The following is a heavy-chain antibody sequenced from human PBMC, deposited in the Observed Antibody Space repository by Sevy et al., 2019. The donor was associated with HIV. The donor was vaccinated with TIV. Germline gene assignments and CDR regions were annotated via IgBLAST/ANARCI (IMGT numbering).Heavy chain of an antibody. V-gene: IGHV3-15*07. CDR3: ATVVYYFDY. Sequence: GGSLRLSCTTSGFIFSNAWMNWVRQAPGKGLEWVGRIKSKYDGGTTDYAAPVKGRCTVSRDDSKNTVYLQMNSLKAEDTAIYYCATVVYYFDYWGQGTRVTVSS. CDR2: IKSKYDGGTT. J-gene: IGHJ4*02. CDR1: GFIFSNAW. D-gene: IGHD3-10*01.